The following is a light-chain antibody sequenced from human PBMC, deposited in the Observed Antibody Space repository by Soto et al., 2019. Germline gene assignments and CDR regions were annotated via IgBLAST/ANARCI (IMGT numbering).Light chain of an antibody. V-gene: IGKV1-12*01. Sequence: QITQSPSSVSASVGDRVTISCRACQDISNWLAWYQQKPGEAPKFLIYAASNLQSGVPSKCSVSGSGTDFTLTISSLQPEDFAVYYCQQARRCPHTFGQGTRLDI. CDR2: AAS. CDR1: QDISNW. CDR3: QQARRCPHT. J-gene: IGKJ5*01.